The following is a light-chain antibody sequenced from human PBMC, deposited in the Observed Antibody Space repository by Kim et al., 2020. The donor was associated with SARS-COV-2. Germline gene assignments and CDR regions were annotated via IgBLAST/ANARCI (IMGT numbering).Light chain of an antibody. J-gene: IGLJ2*01. CDR3: CSHASNRAVL. Sequence: GQSFTISCTGTSSDIGNFNLVSWYQQSPGKPPKVIIFEVTKRPSGVSNRFSGSKSGTTASLTISGLQVEDEADYYCCSHASNRAVLFGGGTQLTVL. CDR1: SSDIGNFNL. CDR2: EVT. V-gene: IGLV2-23*02.